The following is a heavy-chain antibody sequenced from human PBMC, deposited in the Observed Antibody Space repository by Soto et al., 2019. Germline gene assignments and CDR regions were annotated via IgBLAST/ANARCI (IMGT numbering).Heavy chain of an antibody. V-gene: IGHV3-48*03. CDR1: GFTFRTYE. D-gene: IGHD6-13*01. CDR2: ISSSGTSI. Sequence: VGSLRLSCVGSGFTFRTYEMNWVRQAPGKGLEWVSYISSSGTSIYYADSVKGRFTISRDNAKNSLYLQMNSLRAEDTAIYYCARDMSSSSRGMDVCGQGTTVTVSS. CDR3: ARDMSSSSRGMDV. J-gene: IGHJ6*02.